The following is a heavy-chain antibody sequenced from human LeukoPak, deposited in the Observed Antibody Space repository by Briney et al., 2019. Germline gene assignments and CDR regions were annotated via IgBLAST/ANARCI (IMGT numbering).Heavy chain of an antibody. D-gene: IGHD2-15*01. CDR3: ARFMRYCSGGTCYSSYYYMDA. Sequence: GGSLRLSCAASGFTFSTYEMNWVRQAPGQGLEWISYISSRGTTMYYADSVQGRFTVSRDNAKSSLYLQMNSLRAEDTAVYYCARFMRYCSGGTCYSSYYYMDAWGKGTTVTISS. CDR2: ISSRGTTM. V-gene: IGHV3-48*03. CDR1: GFTFSTYE. J-gene: IGHJ6*03.